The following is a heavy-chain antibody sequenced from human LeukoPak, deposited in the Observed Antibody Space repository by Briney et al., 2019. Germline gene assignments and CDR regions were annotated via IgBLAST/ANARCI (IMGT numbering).Heavy chain of an antibody. Sequence: SETLSLTCTVSGGSISSYYWSWIRQPPGKGLEWIGYIYYSGSTNYNPSLKSRVTISVDTSKNQFSLKLSSATAADTAVYYCAGGYGDYASAFDIWGQGTMVTVSS. D-gene: IGHD4-17*01. J-gene: IGHJ3*02. V-gene: IGHV4-59*01. CDR2: IYYSGST. CDR1: GGSISSYY. CDR3: AGGYGDYASAFDI.